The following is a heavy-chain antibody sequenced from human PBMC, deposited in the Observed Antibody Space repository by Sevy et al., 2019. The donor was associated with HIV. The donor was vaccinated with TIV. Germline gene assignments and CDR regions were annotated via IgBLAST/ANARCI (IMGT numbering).Heavy chain of an antibody. CDR2: ISGSGGSGDKT. V-gene: IGHV3-23*01. J-gene: IGHJ4*02. D-gene: IGHD3-22*01. CDR1: GFTFSSYA. CDR3: ARKYDSSGYFDY. Sequence: GKSLKISCAASGFTFSSYAMNWVRQAPGKGLEWVSGISGSGGSGDKTNYADSVKGRFTISRDDSKNSLYLQLNSLRAEDTAIYYCARKYDSSGYFDYWGQGTLVTVSS.